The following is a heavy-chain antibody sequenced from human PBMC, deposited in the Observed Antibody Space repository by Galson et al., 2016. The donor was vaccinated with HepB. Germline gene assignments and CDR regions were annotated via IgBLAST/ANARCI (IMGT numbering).Heavy chain of an antibody. D-gene: IGHD1/OR15-1a*01. CDR2: ISYDGSKI. CDR1: GFTFSSYW. J-gene: IGHJ5*02. Sequence: SLRLSCAASGFTFSSYWMEWVRQAPGKGLEWVSIISYDGSKIFYADSVKGRFIISRDNARNTLYLQMNGLGGEDTAVYYCAKAVAGDGTNWFDPWGQGTLVTVSS. V-gene: IGHV3-30*18. CDR3: AKAVAGDGTNWFDP.